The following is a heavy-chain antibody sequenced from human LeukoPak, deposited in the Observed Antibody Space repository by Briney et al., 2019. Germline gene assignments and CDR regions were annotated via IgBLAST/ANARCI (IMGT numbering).Heavy chain of an antibody. CDR1: GFTFSSYG. J-gene: IGHJ3*02. V-gene: IGHV3-7*01. Sequence: GGSLRLSCAASGFTFSSYGMHWVRQAPGKGLEWVANIKQDGSEKYYVDSVKGRFTISRDNAKNSLYLQMNSLRAEDTAVYYCARLIAVAGTRAFDIWGQGTMVTVSS. CDR2: IKQDGSEK. D-gene: IGHD6-19*01. CDR3: ARLIAVAGTRAFDI.